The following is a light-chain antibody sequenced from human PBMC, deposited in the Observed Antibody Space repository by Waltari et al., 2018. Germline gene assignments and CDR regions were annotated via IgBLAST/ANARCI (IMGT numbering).Light chain of an antibody. CDR2: EVN. CDR1: RSNVCVHNF. Sequence: QSVLTQPPSASGSLGQSVTISCTGARSNVCVHNFFSWYQQHPGKAPKLIIYEVNKRPSGVPDRFSGSKSGNTASLTVSGLLAEDEADYYCTSYAGKNILVFGGGTNLTVL. V-gene: IGLV2-8*01. J-gene: IGLJ3*02. CDR3: TSYAGKNILV.